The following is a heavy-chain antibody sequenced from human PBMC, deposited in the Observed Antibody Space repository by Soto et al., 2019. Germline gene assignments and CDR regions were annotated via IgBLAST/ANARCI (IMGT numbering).Heavy chain of an antibody. CDR3: ARDKGIAAAGTSFDY. J-gene: IGHJ4*02. Sequence: SVKVSCKASGGTFSSYTISWVRQAPGQGLEWMGRIIPILGIANYAQKSQGRVTITADKSTSTAYMELSSLRSEDTAVYYCARDKGIAAAGTSFDYWGQGTLVTVSS. V-gene: IGHV1-69*04. CDR1: GGTFSSYT. D-gene: IGHD6-13*01. CDR2: IIPILGIA.